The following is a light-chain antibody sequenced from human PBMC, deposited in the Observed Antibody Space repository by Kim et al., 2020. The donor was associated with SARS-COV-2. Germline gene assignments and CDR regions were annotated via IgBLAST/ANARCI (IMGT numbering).Light chain of an antibody. Sequence: VSPGERATLSCRASQSIRNKLAWYQQKPGQAPRLLIYDASTRATGIPARFSGSGSGTEFTLSINSLQSEDFALYYCQQYNDWPPLTFGGGTKLEI. CDR2: DAS. J-gene: IGKJ4*01. CDR1: QSIRNK. V-gene: IGKV3-15*01. CDR3: QQYNDWPPLT.